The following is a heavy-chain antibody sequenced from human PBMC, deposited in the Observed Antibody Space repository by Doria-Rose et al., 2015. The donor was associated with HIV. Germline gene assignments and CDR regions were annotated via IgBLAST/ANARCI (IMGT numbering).Heavy chain of an antibody. CDR2: IFSDDDI. J-gene: IGHJ4*02. D-gene: IGHD6-13*01. CDR1: GVSLSSPGMG. Sequence: QVTLKESGPVLVKPAETLTLTCTVSGVSLSSPGMGVSWIRQPPGKALGWLANIFSDDDISDNTSLKSRLTISRCTSKCQVVLTMTDMDPVDRATYYCARIKSSRWYHKYYFDFWGQGTLVIVSA. CDR3: ARIKSSRWYHKYYFDF. V-gene: IGHV2-26*01.